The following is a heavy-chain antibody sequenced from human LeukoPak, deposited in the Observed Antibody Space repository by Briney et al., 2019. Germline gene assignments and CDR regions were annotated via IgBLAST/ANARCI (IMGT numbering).Heavy chain of an antibody. Sequence: GGSLRLSCAASGFTFSSYWMSWVRQAPGKGLEWVSGISGSGGSTYFADSVKGRFTISRDNSKNTLYLQMNSLRAEDTAVYYCAKDPASGVRGWFDPWGQGTLVTVSS. V-gene: IGHV3-23*01. J-gene: IGHJ5*02. D-gene: IGHD3-10*01. CDR2: ISGSGGST. CDR3: AKDPASGVRGWFDP. CDR1: GFTFSSYW.